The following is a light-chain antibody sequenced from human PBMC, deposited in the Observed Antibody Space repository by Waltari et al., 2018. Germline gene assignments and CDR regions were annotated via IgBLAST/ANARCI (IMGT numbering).Light chain of an antibody. CDR1: SVLYSSNNKNY. Sequence: SVLYSSNNKNYLAWYQQKPGQPPKLLIYWASTRESGVPARFSGSGSGTDFTLTISSLQAEDVAVYSCHQYYSTPYTFGQGTKLEIK. V-gene: IGKV4-1*01. J-gene: IGKJ2*01. CDR3: HQYYSTPYT. CDR2: WAS.